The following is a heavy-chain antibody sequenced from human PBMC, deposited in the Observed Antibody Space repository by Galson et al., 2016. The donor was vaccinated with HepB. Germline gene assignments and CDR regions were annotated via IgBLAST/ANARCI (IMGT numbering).Heavy chain of an antibody. CDR1: GGTFSNYA. Sequence: SVKVSCKASGGTFSNYAISWVRQAPGQGLEWKGGIIPIHGRPNYAQKFQGRVTITADESTSIAYMEVSRLKSEDTAVYYCARDRVVCDRDCSTSGYFDLWGGGTLVTVSS. CDR2: IIPIHGRP. J-gene: IGHJ2*01. V-gene: IGHV1-69*10. CDR3: ARDRVVCDRDCSTSGYFDL. D-gene: IGHD2-21*02.